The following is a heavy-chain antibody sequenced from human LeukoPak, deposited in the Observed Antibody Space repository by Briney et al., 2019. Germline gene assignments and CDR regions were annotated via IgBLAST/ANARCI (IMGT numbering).Heavy chain of an antibody. Sequence: GGSLRLSCAASGFTFSSYAMSWVRQAPGKGLEWVSAISGSGGSTYYADSVKGRSTISRDNSKNTLYLQMNSLRAEDTAVYYCAKPRLLEDYYDSSGYPDDAFDIWGQGTMVTVSS. CDR3: AKPRLLEDYYDSSGYPDDAFDI. CDR2: ISGSGGST. CDR1: GFTFSSYA. D-gene: IGHD3-22*01. V-gene: IGHV3-23*01. J-gene: IGHJ3*02.